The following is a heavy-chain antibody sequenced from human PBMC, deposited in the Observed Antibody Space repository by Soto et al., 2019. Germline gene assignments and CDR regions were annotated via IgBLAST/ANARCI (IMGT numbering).Heavy chain of an antibody. D-gene: IGHD5-12*01. CDR1: GYTFTSYA. CDR3: ARDVLVAYYGMDV. J-gene: IGHJ6*02. CDR2: SNAGNGNT. Sequence: ASVKVSCKASGYTFTSYAMHWVRQAPGQRLEWMGWSNAGNGNTKYSQKFQGRVTITRDTSASTAYMELSSLRSEDTAVYYCARDVLVAYYGMDVWGQGTTLTVSS. V-gene: IGHV1-3*01.